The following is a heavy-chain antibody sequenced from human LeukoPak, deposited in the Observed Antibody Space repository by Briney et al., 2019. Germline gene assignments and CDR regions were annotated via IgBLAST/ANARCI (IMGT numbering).Heavy chain of an antibody. CDR3: AKEAGYSGYDYPDY. CDR1: GFTFNYTW. Sequence: GGSLRLSCAASGFTFNYTWMSWVRQAPGKGLEWVSAISGSGYSTYYADSVKGRFTISRDNSKNTLYLQMNSLRAEDTAVYYCAKEAGYSGYDYPDYWGQGTLVTVSS. D-gene: IGHD5-12*01. J-gene: IGHJ4*02. V-gene: IGHV3-23*01. CDR2: ISGSGYST.